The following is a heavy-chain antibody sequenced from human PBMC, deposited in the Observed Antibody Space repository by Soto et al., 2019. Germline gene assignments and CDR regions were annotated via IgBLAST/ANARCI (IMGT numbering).Heavy chain of an antibody. J-gene: IGHJ3*02. CDR3: ASYDSSFYDAFDI. D-gene: IGHD3-22*01. CDR1: GFTFSSYS. V-gene: IGHV3-21*01. Sequence: EVQLVESGGGLVKPGGSLRLSCAASGFTFSSYSMNWVRQAPGKGLEWVSSISSSSSYIYYADSVKGRFTISRDNAKNSLYLQMNSLRAEDTAVYYCASYDSSFYDAFDIWGQGTMVTVSS. CDR2: ISSSSSYI.